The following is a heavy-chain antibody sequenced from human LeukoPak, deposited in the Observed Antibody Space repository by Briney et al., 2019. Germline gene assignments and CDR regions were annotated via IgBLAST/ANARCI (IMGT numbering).Heavy chain of an antibody. V-gene: IGHV4-39*07. J-gene: IGHJ5*02. CDR3: ARGRRWTRVFWFDP. Sequence: PSETLSLTCTVSGGSISSSSYYWSWIRQPPGKGLEWIGEINHSGSTNYNPSLKSRVTVSVDTSKNQFSLKLSSVTAADTAVYYCARGRRWTRVFWFDPWGQGTLVTVSS. D-gene: IGHD4-23*01. CDR2: INHSGST. CDR1: GGSISSSSYY.